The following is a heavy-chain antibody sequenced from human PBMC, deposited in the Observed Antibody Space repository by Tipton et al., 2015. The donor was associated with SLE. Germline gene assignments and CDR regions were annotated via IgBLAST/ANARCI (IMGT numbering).Heavy chain of an antibody. D-gene: IGHD6-6*01. J-gene: IGHJ4*02. Sequence: TLSLTCAVYGGSFSGYYWSWIRQPPGKGLEWIGEINHSGSTNYNPSLKSRVTISVDTSKNQFSLKLSSVTAADTAVYYCARAGQYSLRFWGQGTLVTVSS. CDR2: INHSGST. CDR3: ARAGQYSLRF. CDR1: GGSFSGYY. V-gene: IGHV4-34*01.